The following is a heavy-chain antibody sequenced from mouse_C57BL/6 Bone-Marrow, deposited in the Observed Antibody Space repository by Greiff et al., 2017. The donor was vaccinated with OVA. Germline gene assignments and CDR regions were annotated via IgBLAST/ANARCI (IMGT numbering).Heavy chain of an antibody. D-gene: IGHD2-5*01. V-gene: IGHV6-3*01. CDR3: THYSSFSYWYFDV. J-gene: IGHJ1*03. CDR1: GFTFSNYW. Sequence: EVKLVESGGGLVQPGGSMKLSCVASGFTFSNYWMNWVRQSPEKGLEWVAQIRLKSDNYATHYAESVKGRFTISRDDSKSSVYLQMNNLRAEDTGIDYCTHYSSFSYWYFDVWGTGTTVTVSS. CDR2: IRLKSDNYAT.